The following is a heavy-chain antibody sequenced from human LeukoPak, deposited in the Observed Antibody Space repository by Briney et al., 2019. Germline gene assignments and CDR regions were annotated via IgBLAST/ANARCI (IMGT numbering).Heavy chain of an antibody. CDR2: MNPGSGNT. D-gene: IGHD6-19*01. J-gene: IGHJ4*02. Sequence: ASVKVSCKASGYTFSSYDTNWVRQATGQGLEWMGWMNPGSGNTGYAQKLQGRVTMTTDTSTSTAYMELRSLRSDDTAVYYCAREGTEGSSGWYFDYWGQGTLVTVSS. V-gene: IGHV1-8*02. CDR1: GYTFSSYD. CDR3: AREGTEGSSGWYFDY.